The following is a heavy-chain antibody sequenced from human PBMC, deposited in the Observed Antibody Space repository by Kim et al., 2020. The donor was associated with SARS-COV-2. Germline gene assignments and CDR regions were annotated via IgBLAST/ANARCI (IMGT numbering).Heavy chain of an antibody. CDR1: GYTFTSYA. CDR2: INAGNGNT. J-gene: IGHJ5*02. Sequence: ASVKVSCKASGYTFTSYAMHWVRQAPGQRLEWMGWINAGNGNTKYSQKFQGRVTITRDTSASTAYMELSSLRSEDTAVYYCARAYSYGSSTSCYPAGFDPWGQGTLVTVSS. CDR3: ARAYSYGSSTSCYPAGFDP. V-gene: IGHV1-3*01. D-gene: IGHD2-2*01.